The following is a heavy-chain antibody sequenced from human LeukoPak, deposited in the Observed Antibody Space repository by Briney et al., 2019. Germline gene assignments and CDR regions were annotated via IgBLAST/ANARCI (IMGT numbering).Heavy chain of an antibody. D-gene: IGHD4-17*01. J-gene: IGHJ4*02. CDR1: GFTFSDYD. CDR2: ISGSGGST. CDR3: ARDGAYYGDYDD. Sequence: GGSLRLSCAASGFTFSDYDMSWVRQAPGKGLEWVSAISGSGGSTYYADSVKGRFTISRDNSKNTLYLQMNSLRAEDTAVYYCARDGAYYGDYDDWGQGTLVTVSS. V-gene: IGHV3-23*01.